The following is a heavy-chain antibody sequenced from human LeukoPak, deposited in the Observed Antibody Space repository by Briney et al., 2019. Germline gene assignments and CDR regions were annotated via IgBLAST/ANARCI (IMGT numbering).Heavy chain of an antibody. Sequence: ASVKVSCKAFGYTFTSNYMHWVRQAPGQGPEWMGVISPSGGSTTYAQKFQGRVTLTRDMSTSTDYLELSSLRSEDTAVYYCARGSVGEYSSSCYFDYWGQGTLVTVSS. CDR1: GYTFTSNY. D-gene: IGHD6-6*01. CDR3: ARGSVGEYSSSCYFDY. J-gene: IGHJ4*02. CDR2: ISPSGGST. V-gene: IGHV1-46*01.